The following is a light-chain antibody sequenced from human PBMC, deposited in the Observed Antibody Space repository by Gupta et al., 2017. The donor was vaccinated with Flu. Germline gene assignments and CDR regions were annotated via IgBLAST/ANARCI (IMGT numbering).Light chain of an antibody. CDR3: QQYNTDWT. CDR2: KAS. J-gene: IGKJ1*01. V-gene: IGKV1-5*03. CDR1: ESISRW. Sequence: IQMTQSPSILSASVGDRVNITCRAKESISRWLAWYQQKPGKAPKLLIYKASSLESGVPSRFSGSGSGTEFTLTISSLQPDDFATYYCQQYNTDWTFGQGTKVEIK.